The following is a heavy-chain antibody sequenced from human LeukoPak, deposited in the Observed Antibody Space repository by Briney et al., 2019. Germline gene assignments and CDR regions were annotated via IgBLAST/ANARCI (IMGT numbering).Heavy chain of an antibody. CDR1: GFTFSSYG. CDR2: IRYDGGNK. J-gene: IGHJ5*02. V-gene: IGHV3-30*02. CDR3: AKDRAYISSWYGCSTP. Sequence: GGSLRLSCAASGFTFSSYGMHWVRQAPGKGLEWVAFIRYDGGNKYYADSVKGRFTISRDNSKNTLYLQMNSLRAEDTAVYYCAKDRAYISSWYGCSTPWGQGTLVTVSS. D-gene: IGHD6-13*01.